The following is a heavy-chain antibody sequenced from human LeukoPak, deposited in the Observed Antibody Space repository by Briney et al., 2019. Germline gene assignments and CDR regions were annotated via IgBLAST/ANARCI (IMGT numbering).Heavy chain of an antibody. V-gene: IGHV3-9*01. CDR2: ISWNSGSI. J-gene: IGHJ4*02. CDR3: ARDRATVTTDY. Sequence: PGGSLRLSCAASGFTFDDYAMHWVRQAPGKGLEWVSGISWNSGSIGYADSVKGRFTISRDNAKNSLYLQMNSLRAEDTAVYYCARDRATVTTDYWGQGTLVTVSS. D-gene: IGHD4-17*01. CDR1: GFTFDDYA.